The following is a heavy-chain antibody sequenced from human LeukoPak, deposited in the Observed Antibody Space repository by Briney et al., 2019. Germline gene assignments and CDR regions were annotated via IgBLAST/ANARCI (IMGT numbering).Heavy chain of an antibody. CDR3: ARVRGNRCDY. V-gene: IGHV1-2*02. J-gene: IGHJ4*02. D-gene: IGHD3-10*01. Sequence: ASVTVSCKPSGYTLSDYYMHWVRQAPGQGLEWMGWMRGDTGDTDSPQKFQGRVIMTRDTSTNTAYMELSRLTYDDTATYFCARVRGNRCDYWGQGTLVTVSS. CDR1: GYTLSDYY. CDR2: MRGDTGDT.